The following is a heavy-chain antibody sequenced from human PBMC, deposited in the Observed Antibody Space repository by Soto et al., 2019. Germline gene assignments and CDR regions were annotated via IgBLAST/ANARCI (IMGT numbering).Heavy chain of an antibody. Sequence: QVQLVQSGAEVKKPGSSVKVSCKASGGTFSSYAISWVRQAPGQGLEWMGGIIPIFGTADYAQKFQGRVTMTADDTTTTANTKLSTLRSEDTAVSYCASHVGSSPEGRYYCGMDVWGQGTTVTVSS. CDR1: GGTFSSYA. J-gene: IGHJ6*02. CDR2: IIPIFGTA. CDR3: ASHVGSSPEGRYYCGMDV. D-gene: IGHD1-26*01. V-gene: IGHV1-69*12.